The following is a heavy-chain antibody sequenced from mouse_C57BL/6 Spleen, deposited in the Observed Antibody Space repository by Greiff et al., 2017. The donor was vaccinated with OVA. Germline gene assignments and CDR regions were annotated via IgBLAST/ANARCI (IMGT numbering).Heavy chain of an antibody. J-gene: IGHJ2*01. D-gene: IGHD2-3*01. CDR1: GYTFTSYW. CDR3: AREGDYDEDHYFDY. Sequence: QVQLQQPGAELVKPGASVKMSCKASGYTFTSYWITWVKQRPGQGLEWIGDIYPGSGSTNYNEKFKSKATLTVDTSSSTAYMQLSSLTSEDSAVYYCAREGDYDEDHYFDYWGQGTTLTVSS. CDR2: IYPGSGST. V-gene: IGHV1-55*01.